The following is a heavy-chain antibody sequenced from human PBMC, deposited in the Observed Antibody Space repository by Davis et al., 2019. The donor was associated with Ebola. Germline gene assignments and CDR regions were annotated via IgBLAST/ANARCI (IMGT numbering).Heavy chain of an antibody. D-gene: IGHD3-22*01. CDR1: GGSFSGYY. V-gene: IGHV4-34*01. Sequence: SETLSLTCAVYGGSFSGYYWSWIRQPPGKGLEWIGEINHSGSTNYNPSLKSRVTISVDTSKNQFSLKLSSVTAADTAVYYCARGMWYYDSSGYYYYWGQGTLVTVSS. J-gene: IGHJ4*02. CDR2: INHSGST. CDR3: ARGMWYYDSSGYYYY.